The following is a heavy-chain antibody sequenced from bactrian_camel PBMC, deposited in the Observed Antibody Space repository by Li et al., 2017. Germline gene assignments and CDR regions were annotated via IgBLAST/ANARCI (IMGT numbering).Heavy chain of an antibody. CDR3: ATEPGTCGPPGWWKLPPLYNS. D-gene: IGHD3*01. J-gene: IGHJ6*01. Sequence: HVQLVESGGGSVQAGGSLRLSCAVSGYTVSSICMGWFRQAPGREREGVASIETDGTTNYADAVKGRFSISEDHARYTLYLQMNSLEPGDTAMYYCATEPGTCGPPGWWKLPPLYNSWGQGTQVTVS. V-gene: IGHV3S53*01. CDR1: GYTVSSIC. CDR2: IETDGTT.